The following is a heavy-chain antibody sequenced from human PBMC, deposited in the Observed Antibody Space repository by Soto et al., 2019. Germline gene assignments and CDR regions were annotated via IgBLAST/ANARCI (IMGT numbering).Heavy chain of an antibody. CDR1: GITVSSNY. CDR3: ARTLRGGNSGYAFDI. Sequence: PGGSLRLSCAASGITVSSNYMTWVRQAPGKGLEWVSLISSGGSTYYADSVKARLSISRDNSKNTLYLQMNSLRADDTAVYYCARTLRGGNSGYAFDIWGQGTMVTVSS. D-gene: IGHD2-21*01. J-gene: IGHJ3*02. V-gene: IGHV3-66*01. CDR2: ISSGGST.